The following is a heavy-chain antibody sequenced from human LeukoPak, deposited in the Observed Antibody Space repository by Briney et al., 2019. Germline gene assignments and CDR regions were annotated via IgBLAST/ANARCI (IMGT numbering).Heavy chain of an antibody. Sequence: SETLSLTCSVSGGSVTGVYWSWIRQPPGKGLEWIGSIYDRERTNDNPSLKSRVTISVDTSENQFSLKLSSVTAADTAVYYCARLSPHNYFDYWGQGTLVTVSS. CDR2: IYDRERT. CDR3: ARLSPHNYFDY. CDR1: GGSVTGVY. V-gene: IGHV4-59*08. J-gene: IGHJ4*02.